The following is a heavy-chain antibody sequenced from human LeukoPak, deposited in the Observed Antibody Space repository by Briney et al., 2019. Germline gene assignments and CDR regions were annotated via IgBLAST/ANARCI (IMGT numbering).Heavy chain of an antibody. J-gene: IGHJ4*02. CDR1: GFIFSSYN. D-gene: IGHD6-6*01. Sequence: PGGSLRLSCAASGFIFSSYNMNWVRQAPGKGLEWVSSISSSTTYIYYRDSVKGRFSISRDNAKNSLYLQMNSLRAEDTAVYYCARDGYSSSSFDFWGQGTLVTVSS. V-gene: IGHV3-21*01. CDR3: ARDGYSSSSFDF. CDR2: ISSSTTYI.